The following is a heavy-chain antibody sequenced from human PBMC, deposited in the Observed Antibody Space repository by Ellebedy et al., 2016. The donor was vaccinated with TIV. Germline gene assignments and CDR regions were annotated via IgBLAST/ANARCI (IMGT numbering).Heavy chain of an antibody. J-gene: IGHJ6*02. D-gene: IGHD2-2*01. CDR1: GYSFTGYY. CDR2: INPNSGGT. Sequence: ASVKVSCKASGYSFTGYYMHWVRRAPGQGLEWMGWINPNSGGTKYAQNFQVWVTLTRDTSISTAYMELSRLRSDDTAFYYCARGSSRLNTAVVPAATFVGMDVWGQGTTVTVFS. V-gene: IGHV1-2*04. CDR3: ARGSSRLNTAVVPAATFVGMDV.